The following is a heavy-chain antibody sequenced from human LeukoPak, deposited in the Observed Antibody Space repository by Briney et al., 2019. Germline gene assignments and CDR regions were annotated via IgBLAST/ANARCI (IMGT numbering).Heavy chain of an antibody. CDR3: ARDVNTAMVVYYFDY. Sequence: GGSLRLSCAASGFTFSSYAMHWVRQAPGKGLEWVAVISYDGSNKYYADSVKGRFTISRDNAKNSLYLQMNSLRAEDTAVYYCARDVNTAMVVYYFDYWGQGTLVTVSS. CDR1: GFTFSSYA. D-gene: IGHD5-18*01. J-gene: IGHJ4*02. CDR2: ISYDGSNK. V-gene: IGHV3-30*04.